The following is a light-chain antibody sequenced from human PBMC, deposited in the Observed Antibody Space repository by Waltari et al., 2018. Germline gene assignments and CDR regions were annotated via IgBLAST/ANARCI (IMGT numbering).Light chain of an antibody. V-gene: IGLV3-25*03. CDR1: VLPKKC. CDR3: QSTDTIGTTVV. J-gene: IGLJ2*01. CDR2: KDT. Sequence: SYGLTQPPSVSVSPGQTARINCPGDVLPKKCGYWYQQKPGRAPVVVIFKDTERPPGIPERFSGSGSGTTVTLTITGVQAEDEADYYCQSTDTIGTTVVFGGGTRLIAL.